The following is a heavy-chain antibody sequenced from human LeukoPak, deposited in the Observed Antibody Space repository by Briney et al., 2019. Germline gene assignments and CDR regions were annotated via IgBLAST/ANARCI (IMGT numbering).Heavy chain of an antibody. Sequence: GGSLRLSCAASGFTFSSYGMHWFRQAPGKGLEWVAFIRYDGSNKYYADSVKGRFTISRDNSKNTLYLQMNSLRAEDTAVYYCAKPYQGPGYYDSSGYYLKYWGQGTLVTVSS. CDR2: IRYDGSNK. D-gene: IGHD3-22*01. J-gene: IGHJ4*02. V-gene: IGHV3-30*02. CDR1: GFTFSSYG. CDR3: AKPYQGPGYYDSSGYYLKY.